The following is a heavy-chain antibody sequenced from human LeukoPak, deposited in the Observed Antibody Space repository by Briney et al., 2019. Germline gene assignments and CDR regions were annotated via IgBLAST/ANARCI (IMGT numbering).Heavy chain of an antibody. Sequence: KVSCKASGYTFTSYGISWVRQAPGQGLEWMGRIDPSDSYINHSPSFQGHVSISADKSVSTAYLQWSSLKASDSAMYYCARQPRGTVVFDYWGQGTLVTVSS. CDR1: GYTFTSYG. CDR3: ARQPRGTVVFDY. D-gene: IGHD4-23*01. V-gene: IGHV5-10-1*01. CDR2: IDPSDSYI. J-gene: IGHJ4*02.